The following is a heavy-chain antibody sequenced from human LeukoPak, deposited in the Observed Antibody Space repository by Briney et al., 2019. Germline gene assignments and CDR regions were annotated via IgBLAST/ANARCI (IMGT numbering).Heavy chain of an antibody. CDR1: GFTFSSYS. V-gene: IGHV3-21*01. CDR3: ARAHYYGSGSYGLGFDY. D-gene: IGHD3-10*01. CDR2: ISSSSSYI. Sequence: PGGSLRLSCAASGFTFSSYSMNWVRQAPGKGLEWVSSISSSSSYIYYEDSVKGRFTSSRDNAKNSLYLQMNSLRAEDTAVYYCARAHYYGSGSYGLGFDYWGQGTLVTASS. J-gene: IGHJ4*02.